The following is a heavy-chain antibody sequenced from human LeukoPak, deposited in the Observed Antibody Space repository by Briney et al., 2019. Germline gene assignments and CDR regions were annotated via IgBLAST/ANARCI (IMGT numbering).Heavy chain of an antibody. CDR2: IKGDGSST. CDR1: GFTFSSYW. D-gene: IGHD3/OR15-3a*01. Sequence: PGGSLRLSCAASGFTFSSYWMHWVRQAPGKGLVWVSHIKGDGSSTNYADSVKGRFTISRDNAKNTLYLQMDSLRAEDTAVYYCATTGTDYYFDCWGQGTLVTVSS. J-gene: IGHJ4*02. CDR3: ATTGTDYYFDC. V-gene: IGHV3-74*01.